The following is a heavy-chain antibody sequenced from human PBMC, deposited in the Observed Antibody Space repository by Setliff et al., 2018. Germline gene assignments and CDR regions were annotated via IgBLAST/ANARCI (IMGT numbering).Heavy chain of an antibody. CDR1: GYTFTDHY. J-gene: IGHJ5*02. CDR2: INPNNGGT. Sequence: GASVKVSCKASGYTFTDHYLYWVRQAPGQGLECMGRINPNNGGTNYAQKFQGRVTLTRDTSITTVYMELSTLTSDDSAVYYYVREGLSFGPGCCPNWLDPWGQGTLVTVSS. D-gene: IGHD3-3*01. CDR3: VREGLSFGPGCCPNWLDP. V-gene: IGHV1-2*06.